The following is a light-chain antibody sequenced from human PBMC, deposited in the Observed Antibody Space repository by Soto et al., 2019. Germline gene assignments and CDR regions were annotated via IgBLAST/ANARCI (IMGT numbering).Light chain of an antibody. CDR2: EAS. J-gene: IGKJ2*01. CDR3: QHRTNWPPYT. V-gene: IGKV3-11*01. CDR1: RSIGSS. Sequence: DIVLTQSPATLSLSPGERATLSCRASRSIGSSLAWYQQKPGQAPRLLIYEASNRATGIPARFSGSGSGTDFTLTISSLEPEDFAVFYCQHRTNWPPYTFGQGTKLEIK.